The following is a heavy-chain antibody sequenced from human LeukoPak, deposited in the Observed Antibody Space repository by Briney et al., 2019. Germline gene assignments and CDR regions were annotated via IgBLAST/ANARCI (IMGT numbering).Heavy chain of an antibody. J-gene: IGHJ4*02. CDR3: AKGSYYDSSGSFYFDY. D-gene: IGHD3-22*01. Sequence: GSLRLSCAASGFTFGSYAMSWVRQAPGKGLEWVSGISGSGDNTYYADSVKGRFTISRDNSKNTLYVQVNSRGTEDTAAYYCAKGSYYDSSGSFYFDYWGQGTLVTVSS. CDR2: ISGSGDNT. V-gene: IGHV3-23*01. CDR1: GFTFGSYA.